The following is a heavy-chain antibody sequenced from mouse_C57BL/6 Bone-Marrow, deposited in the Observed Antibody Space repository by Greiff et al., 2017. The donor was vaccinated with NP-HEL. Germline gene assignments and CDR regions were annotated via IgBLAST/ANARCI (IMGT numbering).Heavy chain of an antibody. CDR1: GFTFSSYG. CDR3: ARRGTTVVGTYAMDY. D-gene: IGHD1-1*01. CDR2: ISSGGSYT. V-gene: IGHV5-6*01. J-gene: IGHJ4*01. Sequence: EVHLVESGGDLVKPGGSLKLSCAASGFTFSSYGMSWVRQTPDKRLEWVATISSGGSYTYYPDSVKGRFTISRDNAKHTLYLQMSSLKSEDTAMYYCARRGTTVVGTYAMDYWGQGTSVTVSS.